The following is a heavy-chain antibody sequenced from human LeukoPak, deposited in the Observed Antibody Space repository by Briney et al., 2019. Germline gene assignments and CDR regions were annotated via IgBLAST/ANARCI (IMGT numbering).Heavy chain of an antibody. V-gene: IGHV3-74*01. J-gene: IGHJ3*01. CDR1: GFTFRDDW. CDR3: ARGGFSHGFDV. D-gene: IGHD5-12*01. CDR2: TDNDGSDT. Sequence: GGSLRLSCAASGFTFRDDWIHWVRLAPGKGLVWVGRTDNDGSDTIYADSVKGRFTVSRDNAKNTLFLQMNSLRAEDTAVYFCARGGFSHGFDVWGQGTVVTVSS.